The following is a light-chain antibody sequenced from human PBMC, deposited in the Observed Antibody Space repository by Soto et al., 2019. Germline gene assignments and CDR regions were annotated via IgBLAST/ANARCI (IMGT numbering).Light chain of an antibody. V-gene: IGKV1-27*01. J-gene: IGKJ1*01. CDR1: QGISDY. CDR3: QKYNTAPWT. Sequence: DIRMTQSPSSLSASVGDRVTVTCRASQGISDYLAWYQQKPGKVPKLLIYAASTLQSGIPSRFSGSGSGTDFTLTISSLQPEDVATYYCQKYNTAPWTFGQGTKVEIK. CDR2: AAS.